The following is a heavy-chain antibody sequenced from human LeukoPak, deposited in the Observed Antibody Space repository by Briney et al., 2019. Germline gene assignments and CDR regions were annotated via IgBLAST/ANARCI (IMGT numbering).Heavy chain of an antibody. CDR2: ISAYNGNT. CDR1: GGTFSSYG. D-gene: IGHD3-10*01. CDR3: ARVLGYYGSGSLYYFDY. J-gene: IGHJ4*02. Sequence: ASVKVSCKASGGTFSSYGISWVRQAPGQGLEWMGWISAYNGNTNYAQKLQGRVTMTTDTSTSTAYMELRSLRSDDTAVYYCARVLGYYGSGSLYYFDYWGQGTMVTVSS. V-gene: IGHV1-18*01.